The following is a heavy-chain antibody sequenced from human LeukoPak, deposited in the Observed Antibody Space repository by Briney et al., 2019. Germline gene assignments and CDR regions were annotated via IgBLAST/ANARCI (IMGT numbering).Heavy chain of an antibody. CDR2: INPNSGGT. Sequence: ASVKVSCKTSGYTFTGYFMHWVRQAPGQGLEWMGWINPNSGGTNYAQKFQGRVTMTRDTSISTAYMELSRLRSDDTAVYYCARGGYYYDSSGSPGGYWGQGTLVTVSS. J-gene: IGHJ4*02. D-gene: IGHD3-22*01. CDR3: ARGGYYYDSSGSPGGY. V-gene: IGHV1-2*02. CDR1: GYTFTGYF.